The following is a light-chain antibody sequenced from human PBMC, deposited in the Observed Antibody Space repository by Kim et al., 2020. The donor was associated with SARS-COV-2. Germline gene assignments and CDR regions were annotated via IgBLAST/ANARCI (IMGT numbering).Light chain of an antibody. CDR2: YTT. J-gene: IGLJ1*01. Sequence: PAQTARITCEGNNIGMQSVHWYQQKPGQAPVLVMYYTTDRPSGIPERFAGSTSGNTASLTISRLEAGDEADYYCQVWDSDSDHYVFGPGTKVTVL. V-gene: IGLV3-21*04. CDR3: QVWDSDSDHYV. CDR1: NIGMQS.